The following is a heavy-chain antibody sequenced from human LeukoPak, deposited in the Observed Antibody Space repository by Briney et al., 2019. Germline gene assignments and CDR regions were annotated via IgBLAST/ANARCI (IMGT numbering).Heavy chain of an antibody. V-gene: IGHV3-21*01. CDR2: ISSGGMWI. CDR1: GFTFSTYS. CDR3: AKRGYCRGGTCFSHDAFDI. D-gene: IGHD2-15*01. Sequence: GGSLRLSCAASGFTFSTYSMNWVRQAPGKGLEWLSSISSGGMWIYYADSLKGRFTISRDNSKNTLYLQMNSLRAEDTAVYYCAKRGYCRGGTCFSHDAFDIWGQGTMVTVSS. J-gene: IGHJ3*02.